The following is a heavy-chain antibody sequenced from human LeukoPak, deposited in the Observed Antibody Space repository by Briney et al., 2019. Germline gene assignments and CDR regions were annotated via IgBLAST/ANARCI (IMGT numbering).Heavy chain of an antibody. D-gene: IGHD2-15*01. CDR3: ATQHPYCSGGSCYLVGY. Sequence: GESLKISCKGPGYSFTSYWIGWARQMPGKGLEWMGIIYPGDSDARYSPSFQGQVTISADKSITTAYLQWSSLKASDTAMYYCATQHPYCSGGSCYLVGYWGQGTLVTVSS. V-gene: IGHV5-51*01. CDR2: IYPGDSDA. CDR1: GYSFTSYW. J-gene: IGHJ4*02.